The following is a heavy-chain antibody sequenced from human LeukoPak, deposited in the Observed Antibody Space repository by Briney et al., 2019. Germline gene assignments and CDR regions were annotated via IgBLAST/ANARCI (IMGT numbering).Heavy chain of an antibody. CDR1: GYTFTSYD. J-gene: IGHJ6*02. Sequence: ASVKVSCKTSGYTFTSYDINWVRQATGLGLEWMGWMNPSGGSTGYAQKFLGRVTMTRDTSIRTAYMELSNLRSEDTAVYYCARGCSGGSCNGMDVWGQGTTVTVSS. CDR2: MNPSGGST. D-gene: IGHD2-15*01. CDR3: ARGCSGGSCNGMDV. V-gene: IGHV1-8*01.